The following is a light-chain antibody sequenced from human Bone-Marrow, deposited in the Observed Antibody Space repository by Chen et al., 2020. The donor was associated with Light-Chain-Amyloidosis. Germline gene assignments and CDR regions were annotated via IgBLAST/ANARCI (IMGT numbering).Light chain of an antibody. Sequence: SYVLTRPPSVSLASGKTARITCGGDNVGSKSVSWYQQKPGQAPVLGIYYNSDRPSGIPERFSGSKSVNTATLTISRVEAEDEADYYCHVWVSSSDHVVFGGGTKLAVL. CDR2: YNS. CDR3: HVWVSSSDHVV. J-gene: IGLJ3*02. CDR1: NVGSKS. V-gene: IGLV3-21*04.